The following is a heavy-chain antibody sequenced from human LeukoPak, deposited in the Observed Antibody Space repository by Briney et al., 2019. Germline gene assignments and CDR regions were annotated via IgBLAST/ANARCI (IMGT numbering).Heavy chain of an antibody. J-gene: IGHJ4*02. D-gene: IGHD3-3*02. Sequence: PGGSLRLSCAASGFTVSSAYMSWVRQAPGKRLEWVSVIYSGGSTYYAVSVKGRFTISRDNSKNTLYLQMNSLRAEDTAVYYCARALTYGEFNYWGQGALVTVSS. V-gene: IGHV3-53*01. CDR2: IYSGGST. CDR1: GFTVSSAY. CDR3: ARALTYGEFNY.